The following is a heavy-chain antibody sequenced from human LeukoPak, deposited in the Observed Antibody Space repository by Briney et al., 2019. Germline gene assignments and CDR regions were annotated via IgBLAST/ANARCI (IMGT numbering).Heavy chain of an antibody. D-gene: IGHD6-19*01. CDR2: IYPSDSDT. J-gene: IGHJ4*02. CDR1: GYTFINYW. CDR3: ARHRRSSGSYYFDY. V-gene: IGHV5-51*01. Sequence: GESLKISCKGSGYTFINYWIAWVRQMPGKGLEWMGIIYPSDSDTRYSPSFQGQVTISADKSISTAYLQWSSLKASDTAMYYCARHRRSSGSYYFDYWGQGTLVTVSS.